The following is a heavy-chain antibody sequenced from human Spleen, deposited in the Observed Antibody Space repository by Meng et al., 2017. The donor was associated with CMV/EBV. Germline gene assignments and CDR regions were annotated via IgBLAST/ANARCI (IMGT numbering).Heavy chain of an antibody. CDR1: GFTFSGYA. CDR2: TSYDGSNK. Sequence: GESLKISCAASGFTFSGYALHWVRQAPGKGLEWVAVTSYDGSNKYYADSVKGRLTISRDNSKNTLYLEINSLRADDTAVYYCAKATVDWRYFDYWGQGTLVTVSS. V-gene: IGHV3-30-3*01. J-gene: IGHJ4*02. D-gene: IGHD4-17*01. CDR3: AKATVDWRYFDY.